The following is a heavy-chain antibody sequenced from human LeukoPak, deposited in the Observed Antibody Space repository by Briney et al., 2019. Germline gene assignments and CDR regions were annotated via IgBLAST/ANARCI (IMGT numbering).Heavy chain of an antibody. V-gene: IGHV1-46*01. D-gene: IGHD3-3*01. CDR3: ARSGLTIFGVVTAEFDY. J-gene: IGHJ4*02. Sequence: GASVKVSCKASGYTFTSYYMHWVRQAPGQGLEWMGIINPSGGSTSYAQKFQGRVTMTRDMSTSTVYMELSSLRSEGTAVYYYARSGLTIFGVVTAEFDYWGQGTLVTVSS. CDR2: INPSGGST. CDR1: GYTFTSYY.